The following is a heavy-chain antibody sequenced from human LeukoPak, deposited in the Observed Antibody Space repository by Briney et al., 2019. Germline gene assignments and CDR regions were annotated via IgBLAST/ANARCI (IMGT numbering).Heavy chain of an antibody. V-gene: IGHV3-21*01. CDR1: GFTFSSYS. CDR2: ISGSSSYI. J-gene: IGHJ4*02. D-gene: IGHD2-2*01. CDR3: ARVMDPGISWTQGVDY. Sequence: GGSLRLSCAASGFTFSSYSMSWVRQAPGKGLEWVSSISGSSSYIYYADSVKGRFTISRDNAKSSLYLQMNSLRAEDTAVYYCARVMDPGISWTQGVDYWGQGTLVTVSS.